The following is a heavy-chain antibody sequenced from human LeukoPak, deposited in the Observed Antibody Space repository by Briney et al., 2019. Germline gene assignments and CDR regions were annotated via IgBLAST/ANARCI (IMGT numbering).Heavy chain of an antibody. Sequence: SETLSLTCTVSYDSISTTGYYWGWIRQSPGKGLEWIGYIYYSGSTYYNPSLKSRVTISVDTSKNQFSLKLSSVTAADTAVYYCAAQGYCSSTSCYGGRDWFDPWGQGTLVTVSS. CDR1: YDSISTTGYY. J-gene: IGHJ5*02. D-gene: IGHD2-2*01. CDR2: IYYSGST. CDR3: AAQGYCSSTSCYGGRDWFDP. V-gene: IGHV4-39*01.